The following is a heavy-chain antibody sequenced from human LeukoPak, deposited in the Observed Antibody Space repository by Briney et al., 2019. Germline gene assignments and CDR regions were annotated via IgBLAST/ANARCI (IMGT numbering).Heavy chain of an antibody. CDR1: EFTVTSNY. J-gene: IGHJ4*02. CDR3: ATSAGEDFDF. D-gene: IGHD3-10*01. CDR2: IYSGGST. Sequence: GGSLRLSCAASEFTVTSNYMSWVRQAPGKGLEWVSVIYSGGSTFYADSVKGRFTISRHSSKNTMCLQMNSLRAEDTAMYYCATSAGEDFDFWGQGTLVTVSS. V-gene: IGHV3-53*04.